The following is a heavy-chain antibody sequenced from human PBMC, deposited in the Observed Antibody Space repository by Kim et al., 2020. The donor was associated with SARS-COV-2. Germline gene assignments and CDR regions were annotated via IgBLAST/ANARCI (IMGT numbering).Heavy chain of an antibody. CDR3: GRPEGYGEGGRGY. CDR2: MYYGGRT. J-gene: IGHJ1*01. Sequence: SETLSLTCSVSGGSISSASYYWAWIRQCPGKGREWIVSMYYGGRTSYNPSRRARVSISVDTSQNRMCLQLHSVTAADTSLYSCGRPEGYGEGGRGYGGQ. CDR1: GGSISSASYY. V-gene: IGHV4-39*07. D-gene: IGHD4-17*01.